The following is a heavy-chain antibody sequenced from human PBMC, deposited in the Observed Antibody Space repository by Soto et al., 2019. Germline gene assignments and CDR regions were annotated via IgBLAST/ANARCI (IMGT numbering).Heavy chain of an antibody. V-gene: IGHV3-30*18. Sequence: GGSLRLSCAASGFTFSSYGMHWVRQAPGKGLEWVAVISFDGSNKYYTDSVKGRFTISRDNSENTLYLQMSSLRAEDTAVYYCAKDSRMQRSVLVPAGNFDYWGQGMLVTVSS. J-gene: IGHJ4*02. D-gene: IGHD2-2*01. CDR3: AKDSRMQRSVLVPAGNFDY. CDR2: ISFDGSNK. CDR1: GFTFSSYG.